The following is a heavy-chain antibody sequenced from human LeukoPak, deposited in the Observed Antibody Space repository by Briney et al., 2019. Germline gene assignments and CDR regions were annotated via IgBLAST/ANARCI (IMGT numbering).Heavy chain of an antibody. CDR3: ARGLGDSITIFGVVTFGMDV. D-gene: IGHD3-3*01. CDR2: ISAYNGNT. J-gene: IGHJ6*02. CDR1: GYTFTSYG. Sequence: ASVKVSCKASGYTFTSYGISWVRQAPGQGLEWMGWISAYNGNTNYAQKLQGRVTMTTDTSTSTAYMELRSLRSEDTAVYYCARGLGDSITIFGVVTFGMDVWGQGTTVTVSS. V-gene: IGHV1-18*01.